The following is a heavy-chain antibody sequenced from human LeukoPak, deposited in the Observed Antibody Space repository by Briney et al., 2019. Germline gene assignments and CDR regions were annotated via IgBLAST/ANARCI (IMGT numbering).Heavy chain of an antibody. Sequence: SQTLSLTCAVSGGSVPSKSGAWNWIRQSPSRGLEWLGSTYYRSKWYNDYAESMEGRMTISQDTSKNQYSLHLNSVTPDDTAVYYCARDLGTTGWHTFDYWGQGTLVTVSS. J-gene: IGHJ4*02. CDR1: GGSVPSKSGA. V-gene: IGHV6-1*01. D-gene: IGHD6-19*01. CDR2: TYYRSKWYN. CDR3: ARDLGTTGWHTFDY.